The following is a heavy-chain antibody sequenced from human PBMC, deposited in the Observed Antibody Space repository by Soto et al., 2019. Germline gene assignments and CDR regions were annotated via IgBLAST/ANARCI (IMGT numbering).Heavy chain of an antibody. D-gene: IGHD2-2*01. CDR3: AREGGSSTYFLLELDY. CDR1: GYLFNHYG. Sequence: ASGKISCKASGYLFNHYGINWVQQAPGQGLEWVGWIAPFNGNTNSLQTLQDRISMTIDTSARTAYLEVRSLTSADPGVYFCAREGGSSTYFLLELDYWGQLTLVPVSS. CDR2: IAPFNGNT. V-gene: IGHV1-18*04. J-gene: IGHJ4*02.